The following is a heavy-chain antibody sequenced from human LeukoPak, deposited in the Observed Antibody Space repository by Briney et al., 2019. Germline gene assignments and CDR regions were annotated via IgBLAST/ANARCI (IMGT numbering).Heavy chain of an antibody. J-gene: IGHJ4*02. D-gene: IGHD6-6*01. Sequence: GGSLRLSCAASGFTFSSYEMNWVRQAPGKGLEWVSYISSSGSTIYYADSVKGRFTISRDNSKNTLYLQMNSLRAEDTAVYYCAKDEYSSSSPDYWGQGTLVTVSS. CDR2: ISSSGSTI. CDR3: AKDEYSSSSPDY. V-gene: IGHV3-48*03. CDR1: GFTFSSYE.